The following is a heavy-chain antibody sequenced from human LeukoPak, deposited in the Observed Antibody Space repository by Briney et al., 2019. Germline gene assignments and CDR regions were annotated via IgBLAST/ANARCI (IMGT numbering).Heavy chain of an antibody. Sequence: GGSLRLSCAASGFTFSSYAMSWVRQAPGKGLEWVSGISGSGDNTYYADSVKGRFTLSRDNSKNTVYLQMNSLRAEDTAIYYCAKVSDSNWFDPWGQGTLVTVSS. CDR1: GFTFSSYA. CDR3: AKVSDSNWFDP. CDR2: ISGSGDNT. V-gene: IGHV3-23*01. J-gene: IGHJ5*02.